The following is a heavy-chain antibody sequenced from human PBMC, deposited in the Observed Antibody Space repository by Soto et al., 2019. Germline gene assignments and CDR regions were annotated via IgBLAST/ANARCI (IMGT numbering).Heavy chain of an antibody. D-gene: IGHD4-17*01. J-gene: IGHJ4*02. V-gene: IGHV1-3*01. Sequence: QVQLVQSGAEVKKPGASVKVSCKASGYTFTSYAMHWVRQAPGQRLEWMGWINDGNGNTKYSQKFQGRVTITRDTSASTAYMELSSLRSEDTAVYYCARVRTTALTDYWGQGTLVTVSS. CDR1: GYTFTSYA. CDR2: INDGNGNT. CDR3: ARVRTTALTDY.